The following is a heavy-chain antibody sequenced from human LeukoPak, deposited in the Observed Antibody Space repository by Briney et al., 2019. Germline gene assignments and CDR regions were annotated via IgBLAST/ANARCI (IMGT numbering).Heavy chain of an antibody. CDR1: GASISTDGYY. J-gene: IGHJ4*02. CDR2: IYHSGFT. V-gene: IGHV4-31*03. CDR3: ARTTTVTAYYFDS. Sequence: SETLSLTCNVSGASISTDGYYWSRIRQHPGKGLEWIGYIYHSGFTYDNPSLKSRLAISVDTSKNQFSLKLNSVTVADTAVYYCARTTTVTAYYFDSWGQGILVTVSS. D-gene: IGHD4-17*01.